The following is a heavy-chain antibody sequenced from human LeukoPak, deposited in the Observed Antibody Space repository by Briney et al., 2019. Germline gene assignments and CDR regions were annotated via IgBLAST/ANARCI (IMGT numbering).Heavy chain of an antibody. CDR3: AKDSQYSSSSAYYYYYMDV. D-gene: IGHD6-6*01. V-gene: IGHV3-48*01. Sequence: GGSLRLSCAASGFTFSIYSMNWVRQAPGKGLEWLSYITSRSSTIYYADSVKGRFTISRDDAKNSLFLQMNSLKAEDTAVYYCAKDSQYSSSSAYYYYYMDVWGKGTTVTVSS. CDR1: GFTFSIYS. CDR2: ITSRSSTI. J-gene: IGHJ6*03.